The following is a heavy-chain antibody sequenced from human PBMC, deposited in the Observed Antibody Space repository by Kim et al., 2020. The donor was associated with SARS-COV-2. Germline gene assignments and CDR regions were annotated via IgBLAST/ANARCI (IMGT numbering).Heavy chain of an antibody. D-gene: IGHD3-10*01. J-gene: IGHJ5*02. CDR1: GGSISSSSYY. Sequence: SETLSLTCTVSGGSISSSSYYWGWIRQPPGKGLEWIGSIYYSGSTYYNPSLKSRVTISVDTSKNQFSLKLSSVTAADTAVYYCARRLFRGFTLAGSPTNWFDPWGQGTLVTVSS. CDR2: IYYSGST. CDR3: ARRLFRGFTLAGSPTNWFDP. V-gene: IGHV4-39*01.